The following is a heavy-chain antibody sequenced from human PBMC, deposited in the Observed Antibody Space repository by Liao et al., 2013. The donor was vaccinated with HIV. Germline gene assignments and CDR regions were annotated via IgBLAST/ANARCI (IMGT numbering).Heavy chain of an antibody. Sequence: QLQLQESGPGLVKPSETLSLTCTVSGGSISSSTYYWGWIRQPPGKGLEWIGSIYRSGTTYHNPSLKSRVTISVDTSKDQFSLKVNSVTAADTAVYYCARDLRGYSAYQNYFDSWGRGTLVTVSS. CDR1: GGSISSSTYY. CDR3: ARDLRGYSAYQNYFDS. J-gene: IGHJ4*02. D-gene: IGHD5-12*01. V-gene: IGHV4-39*07. CDR2: IYRSGTT.